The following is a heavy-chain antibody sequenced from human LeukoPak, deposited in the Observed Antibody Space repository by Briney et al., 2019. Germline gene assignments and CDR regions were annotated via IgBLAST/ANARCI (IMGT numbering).Heavy chain of an antibody. CDR1: GFTVSSNY. V-gene: IGHV3-53*01. Sequence: GGSLRLSCAASGFTVSSNYMSWVRQAPGKGLEWVPVIYSGGSTYYADSVKGRFTISRDNDKNSLYLQMNSLRAEDTAVYYCARESSGRRVQTFDYWGQGTLVTVSS. CDR3: ARESSGRRVQTFDY. D-gene: IGHD1-1*01. J-gene: IGHJ4*02. CDR2: IYSGGST.